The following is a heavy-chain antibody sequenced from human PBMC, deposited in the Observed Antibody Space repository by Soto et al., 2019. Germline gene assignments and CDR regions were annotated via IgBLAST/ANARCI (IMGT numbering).Heavy chain of an antibody. D-gene: IGHD6-13*01. CDR3: ASGASRWYPSCFDS. Sequence: QAQVVQSGAEVRKPGSSVKLSCKASEGTFNSYAIAWVRQAPGQGLEWMGGIIPYYNTLNYAQKCQDRVTITADDSTNTVYMELSSLRSDDTAVYFCASGASRWYPSCFDSWAQGTRVTVSS. CDR2: IIPYYNTL. V-gene: IGHV1-69*01. CDR1: EGTFNSYA. J-gene: IGHJ4*02.